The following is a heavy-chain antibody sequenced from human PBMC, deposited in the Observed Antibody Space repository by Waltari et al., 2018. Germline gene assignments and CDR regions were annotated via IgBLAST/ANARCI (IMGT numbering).Heavy chain of an antibody. V-gene: IGHV1-69*10. CDR2: IIASLGIA. Sequence: QVQLVQSGAEVKKPGSSVKVSCKASGGTFSSYAISWVRQAPGQGLEWMGGIIASLGIANYAQKFQGRVTITADKATSTAYMELSRLRSEDTAVYYCARDLTTYYYDNSGYYYYGMDVWGQGTTVTVSS. D-gene: IGHD3-22*01. CDR3: ARDLTTYYYDNSGYYYYGMDV. CDR1: GGTFSSYA. J-gene: IGHJ6*02.